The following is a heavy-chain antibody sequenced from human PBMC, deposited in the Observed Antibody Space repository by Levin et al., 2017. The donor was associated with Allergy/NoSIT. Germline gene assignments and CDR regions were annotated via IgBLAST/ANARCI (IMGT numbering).Heavy chain of an antibody. CDR3: GRGTSIACSGRTCYRPEIDF. CDR2: INPSAGSP. J-gene: IGHJ4*02. Sequence: KVSCKASGYSFTNYYLHWVRQAPGQGLEWVGLINPSAGSPGYAQKFQGRITLTRDRSTSTVYMDLSSLKSEDTAVYFCGRGTSIACSGRTCYRPEIDFWGQGTLVTVSS. V-gene: IGHV1-46*01. CDR1: GYSFTNYY. D-gene: IGHD2-15*01.